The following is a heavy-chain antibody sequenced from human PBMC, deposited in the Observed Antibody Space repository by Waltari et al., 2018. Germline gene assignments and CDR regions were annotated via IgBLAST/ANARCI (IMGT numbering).Heavy chain of an antibody. Sequence: EVQLVESGGGLVQPGGSLRLSCVASGFMFSSYSMHLVRLAPGKGLEWVSSISGDNSYTYYSGSVKGRFTISRDNAKNSLFLQMNGLRDEDTAIYYCAKEGLGGDRQFDYWGQGTLVSVSS. V-gene: IGHV3-21*06. CDR3: AKEGLGGDRQFDY. D-gene: IGHD2-21*02. CDR1: GFMFSSYS. CDR2: ISGDNSYT. J-gene: IGHJ4*02.